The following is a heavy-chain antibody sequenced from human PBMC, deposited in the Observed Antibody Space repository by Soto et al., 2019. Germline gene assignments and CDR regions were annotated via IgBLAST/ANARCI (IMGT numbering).Heavy chain of an antibody. CDR1: EFTFSTYW. CDR3: SRSLDY. V-gene: IGHV3-7*03. J-gene: IGHJ4*02. CDR2: INQDGSEK. Sequence: GGSLRLSCAASEFTFSTYWMDWVRQVPGKGLEWVANINQDGSEKHYVDSVKGRFTISRDSARNSMYLQMNSLRVDDTAVYYCSRSLDYWGQGTQVTVSS.